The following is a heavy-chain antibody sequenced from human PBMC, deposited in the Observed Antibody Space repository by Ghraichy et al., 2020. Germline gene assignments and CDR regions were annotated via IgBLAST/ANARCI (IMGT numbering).Heavy chain of an antibody. CDR1: GGSFSGYY. D-gene: IGHD1-26*01. Sequence: SETLSLTCAVYGGSFSGYYWSWIRQPPGKGLEWIGEINHSGSTNYNPSLKSRVTISVDTSKNQFSLKLSSVTAADTAVYYCARVRGRASGSYHRPGYYGMDVWGQGTTVTVSS. CDR3: ARVRGRASGSYHRPGYYGMDV. V-gene: IGHV4-34*01. CDR2: INHSGST. J-gene: IGHJ6*02.